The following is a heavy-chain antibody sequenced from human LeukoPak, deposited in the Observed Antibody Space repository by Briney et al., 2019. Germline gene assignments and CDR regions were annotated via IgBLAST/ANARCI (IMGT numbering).Heavy chain of an antibody. J-gene: IGHJ4*02. CDR2: INWNGGST. CDR3: ASRSSGYYPFDY. V-gene: IGHV3-20*04. CDR1: GFTFDDYG. D-gene: IGHD3-22*01. Sequence: GRSLRLSCTASGFTFDDYGMSWVRQAPGKGLEWVSGINWNGGSTGYADSVKGRFTISRDNAKNSLYLQMNSLRAEDTALYYCASRSSGYYPFDYWGQGTLVTVSS.